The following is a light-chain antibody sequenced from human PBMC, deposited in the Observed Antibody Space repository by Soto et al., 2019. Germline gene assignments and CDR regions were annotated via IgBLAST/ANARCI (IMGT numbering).Light chain of an antibody. J-gene: IGKJ2*01. CDR2: DAS. CDR3: QQYDDLPYT. CDR1: QDIRNY. Sequence: DIQMTQSPSSLSASVGDRVTITCQANQDIRNYLNWYQQKPGKAPKLLISDASNLKTGVPSKFSGSGSGTDFTFTISGLQAEDIATYYCQQYDDLPYTFGQGTKLEIK. V-gene: IGKV1-33*01.